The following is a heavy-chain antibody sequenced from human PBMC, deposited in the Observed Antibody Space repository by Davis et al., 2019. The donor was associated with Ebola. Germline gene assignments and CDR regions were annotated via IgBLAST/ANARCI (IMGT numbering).Heavy chain of an antibody. Sequence: GESLKISCAASGFTLSRYALYWVRQAPGRGLEWVSVIGDVIGGFGDRIEYADAVRGRFTISRDYSKNTFYLQMNSLRAEDTAVYYCANRENGRSGLDFWGRGTMVTVSS. CDR2: IGDVIGGFGDRI. CDR1: GFTLSRYA. J-gene: IGHJ3*01. CDR3: ANRENGRSGLDF. D-gene: IGHD2-15*01. V-gene: IGHV3-23*01.